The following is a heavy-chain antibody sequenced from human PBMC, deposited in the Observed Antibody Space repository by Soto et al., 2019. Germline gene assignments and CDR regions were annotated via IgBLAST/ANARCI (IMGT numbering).Heavy chain of an antibody. CDR3: ARGFLGYCSGGSCDDY. Sequence: GGLLILSCAASGVPISSHSMNLVSQAPGKGLEWVSSISSSSSYIYYADSVKGRFTISRDNAKNSLYLQMNSLRAEDTAVYYCARGFLGYCSGGSCDDYWGQGTLVTVSS. J-gene: IGHJ4*02. CDR2: ISSSSSYI. CDR1: GVPISSHS. V-gene: IGHV3-21*01. D-gene: IGHD2-15*01.